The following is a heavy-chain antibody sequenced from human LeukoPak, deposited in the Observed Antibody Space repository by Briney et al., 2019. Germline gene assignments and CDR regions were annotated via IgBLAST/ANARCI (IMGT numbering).Heavy chain of an antibody. D-gene: IGHD5-18*01. CDR2: IYRGGST. Sequence: GGSLRLSCAASGFTVSNNYMSWVRQAPGKGLDWVSVIYRGGSTYYADSVKGRFTISRDNSKNTLYLQLNSLRAEHTAVYYCARGGYSYGYSDYWGQGTLVTVSS. V-gene: IGHV3-66*01. CDR3: ARGGYSYGYSDY. CDR1: GFTVSNNY. J-gene: IGHJ4*02.